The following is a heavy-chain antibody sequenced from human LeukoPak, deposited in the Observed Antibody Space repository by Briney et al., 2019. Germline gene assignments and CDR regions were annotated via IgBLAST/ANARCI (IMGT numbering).Heavy chain of an antibody. J-gene: IGHJ4*02. D-gene: IGHD5-24*01. CDR2: IIPILGIA. Sequence: ASVKVPCKASGGTFSSYAISWVRQAPGQGLEWMGRIIPILGIANYAQKFQGRVTITADKSTSTAYMELSSLRSEDTAVYYCARGRDGYNYDFDYWGQGTLVTVSS. CDR3: ARGRDGYNYDFDY. CDR1: GGTFSSYA. V-gene: IGHV1-69*04.